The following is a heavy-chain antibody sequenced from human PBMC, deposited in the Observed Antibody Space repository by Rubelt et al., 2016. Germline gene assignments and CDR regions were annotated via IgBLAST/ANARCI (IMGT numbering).Heavy chain of an antibody. D-gene: IGHD3-16*01. J-gene: IGHJ5*02. CDR3: AGDGAQGGRFDP. CDR1: GYSISSGYY. CDR2: INHSGST. Sequence: QVQLQESGPGLVKPSETLSLTCTVSGYSISSGYYWGWIRQPPGKGLEWIGEINHSGSTNYNPSLKSRVTMSVATSRSQFALQLGAVTAPDTAWDYCAGDGAQGGRFDPWGQGTLVTVSS. V-gene: IGHV4-38-2*02.